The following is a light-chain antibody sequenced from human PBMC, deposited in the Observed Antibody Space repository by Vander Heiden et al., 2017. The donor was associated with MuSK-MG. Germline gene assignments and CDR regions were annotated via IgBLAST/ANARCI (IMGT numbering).Light chain of an antibody. J-gene: IGKJ3*01. CDR2: AAS. Sequence: DIQMTQSPLSLSASVGDRVTLTCRASENINNYLNWYQQRPGKAPKLLIFAASRLESGVPSRFSGSGSGTDFTLTITSLQPEDFATYYCQQSDTTPIFTFGPGTKVDIK. CDR1: ENINNY. CDR3: QQSDTTPIFT. V-gene: IGKV1-39*01.